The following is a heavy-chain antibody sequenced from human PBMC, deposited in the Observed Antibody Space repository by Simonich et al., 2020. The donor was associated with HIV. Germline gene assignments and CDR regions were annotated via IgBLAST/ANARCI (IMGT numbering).Heavy chain of an antibody. V-gene: IGHV1-2*02. D-gene: IGHD5-18*01. CDR2: GNPTSGGN. Sequence: QVQLVQSGAEVKKPGASVKVSCKASGYTFTGYYMHWVRQAPGQGLEWMGRGNPTSGGNNYEQTFQGRVTMTRDTSISTAYMERSRRGSDDTAVYYCARDFGDSYGPSGGMDVWGQGTTVTVSS. CDR1: GYTFTGYY. J-gene: IGHJ6*02. CDR3: ARDFGDSYGPSGGMDV.